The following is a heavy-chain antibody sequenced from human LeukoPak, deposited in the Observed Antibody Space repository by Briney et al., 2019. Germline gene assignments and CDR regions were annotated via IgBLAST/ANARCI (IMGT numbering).Heavy chain of an antibody. CDR1: GYTFTSYD. Sequence: ASVKVSCKASGYTFTSYDINWVRQATGQGLEWMGWMNPNSGNTGYAQKFQGRVTMTRNTSISTTYMELSSLRSEDTAVYYCARSVAAAAYNWFDPWGQGTLVTVSS. J-gene: IGHJ5*02. CDR2: MNPNSGNT. V-gene: IGHV1-8*01. D-gene: IGHD6-13*01. CDR3: ARSVAAAAYNWFDP.